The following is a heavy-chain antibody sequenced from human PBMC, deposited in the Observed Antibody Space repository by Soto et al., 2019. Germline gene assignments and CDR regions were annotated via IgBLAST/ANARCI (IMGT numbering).Heavy chain of an antibody. D-gene: IGHD1-7*01. V-gene: IGHV4-34*01. J-gene: IGHJ6*03. CDR2: INHSGST. Sequence: SGTLSLTCAVYGESFSGYYWSWIRQPPGNGLEWIAEINHSGSTNYNPSLKTRVTISVDTSKNQFSLKLSSVTAADTAVYYCARAGLTGTIPRYYYYTMAVWGKGTTVTVSS. CDR3: ARAGLTGTIPRYYYYTMAV. CDR1: GESFSGYY.